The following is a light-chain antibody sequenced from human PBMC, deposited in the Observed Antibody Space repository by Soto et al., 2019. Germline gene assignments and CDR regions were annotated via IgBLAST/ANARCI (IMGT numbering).Light chain of an antibody. J-gene: IGKJ1*01. V-gene: IGKV1-39*01. CDR3: QQIYSLPRA. Sequence: DIQMAQSPSSLSASVGDRVTITCRASQNINNYIAWYQKKPGQAPKLLIYATSTLHTGVPSRFSGSGFGTHFTLIINSLQPEDLATYYCQQIYSLPRAFGQGTKVEIK. CDR2: ATS. CDR1: QNINNY.